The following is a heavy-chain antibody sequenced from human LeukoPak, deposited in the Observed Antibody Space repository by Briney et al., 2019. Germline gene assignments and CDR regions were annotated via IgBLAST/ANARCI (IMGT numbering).Heavy chain of an antibody. Sequence: ASVKVSCKVSGYTLTELFMDWVRQAPGKGLDWMGGFDPEDGETIYAQKFQARVTMAEDTSTDTAYMELSSLRSEDTAVYYCATAPQHYYYYSYMDVWGKGTTVTVSS. CDR2: FDPEDGET. CDR3: ATAPQHYYYYSYMDV. CDR1: GYTLTELF. J-gene: IGHJ6*03. V-gene: IGHV1-24*01. D-gene: IGHD5-18*01.